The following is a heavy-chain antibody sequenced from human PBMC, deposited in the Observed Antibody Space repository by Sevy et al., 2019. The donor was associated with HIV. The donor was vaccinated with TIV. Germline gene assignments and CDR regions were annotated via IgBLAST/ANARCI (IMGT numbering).Heavy chain of an antibody. J-gene: IGHJ6*02. CDR1: GFTFSSYG. CDR2: IWYDGSNK. Sequence: GGSLRLSCAASGFTFSSYGMHWVRQAPGKGLEWVAVIWYDGSNKYYADSVKGRFTISRDNSKNTLYLQMNSLRAEDPAVYYCARVRRSSSAYYYYYGMDVWGQGTTVTVSS. V-gene: IGHV3-33*01. D-gene: IGHD6-13*01. CDR3: ARVRRSSSAYYYYYGMDV.